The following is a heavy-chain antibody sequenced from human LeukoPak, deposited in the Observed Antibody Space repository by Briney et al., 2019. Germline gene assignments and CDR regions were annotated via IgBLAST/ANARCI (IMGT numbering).Heavy chain of an antibody. D-gene: IGHD3-22*01. J-gene: IGHJ4*02. Sequence: GGSLRLSCAASGFTVSSNYMSWVRQAPGKGLEWVSVIYSGGSTYYADSVKGRFTISRDNSKNTLYLQMNSLRAEDTAVYYCAREANFYDSSWFDYSGQGTLVTVSS. CDR1: GFTVSSNY. CDR3: AREANFYDSSWFDY. CDR2: IYSGGST. V-gene: IGHV3-53*01.